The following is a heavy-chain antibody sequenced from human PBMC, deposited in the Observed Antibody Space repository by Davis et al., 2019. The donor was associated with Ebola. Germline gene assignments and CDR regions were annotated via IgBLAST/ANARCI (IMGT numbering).Heavy chain of an antibody. J-gene: IGHJ4*02. CDR3: ARGGSSGYYLG. CDR2: IIPIFGTA. Sequence: SVRVSCKASGGTFSSYTISWVRQAPGQGLEWMGRIIPIFGTANYAQKFQGRVTITADESTSTAYMELSSLRSEDTAVYYCARGGSSGYYLGWGQGTLVTVSS. D-gene: IGHD3-22*01. V-gene: IGHV1-69*13. CDR1: GGTFSSYT.